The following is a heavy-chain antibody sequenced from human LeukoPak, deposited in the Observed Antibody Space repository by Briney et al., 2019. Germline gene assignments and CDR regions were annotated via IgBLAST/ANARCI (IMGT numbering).Heavy chain of an antibody. CDR3: ARDICGGGSCYSLSEN. Sequence: GGSLRLSCAVSGFTFSTYSMNWVRQAPGKGPEWVSSISSSSSYLYYADSVKGRFTISRDNAKSSLYLQMNSLRAEDTAVYYCARDICGGGSCYSLSENWGQGTLVTVSS. D-gene: IGHD2-15*01. J-gene: IGHJ4*02. V-gene: IGHV3-21*01. CDR1: GFTFSTYS. CDR2: ISSSSSYL.